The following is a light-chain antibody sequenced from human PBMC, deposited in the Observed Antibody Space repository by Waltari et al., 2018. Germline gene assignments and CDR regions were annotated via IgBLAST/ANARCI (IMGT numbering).Light chain of an antibody. Sequence: QSALTQPASVSGSPGQSITLSCTGPSSDVGAYTYFSWYQQHPGKAPKLMIFDVSNRPSGVSNRFSGSKSGNTASLTISGLQAEDEADYYCSSYISSSTLELFGGGTSLTVL. V-gene: IGLV2-14*03. J-gene: IGLJ2*01. CDR2: DVS. CDR3: SSYISSSTLEL. CDR1: SSDVGAYTY.